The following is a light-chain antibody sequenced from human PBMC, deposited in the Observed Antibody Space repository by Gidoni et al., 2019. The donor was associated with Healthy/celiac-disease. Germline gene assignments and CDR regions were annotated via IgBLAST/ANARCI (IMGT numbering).Light chain of an antibody. CDR3: QRTYNAPQS. Sequence: DTQLTHSPSPLSVSVGDRVTITRGARQGISSSLHWYRQKPGKVPKLLIYSASNLQSGVPSRCSGNGSGTDFTLTISSLQAEDVATYYGQRTYNAPQSFGGGTKVEIK. CDR2: SAS. J-gene: IGKJ4*01. CDR1: QGISSS. V-gene: IGKV1-27*01.